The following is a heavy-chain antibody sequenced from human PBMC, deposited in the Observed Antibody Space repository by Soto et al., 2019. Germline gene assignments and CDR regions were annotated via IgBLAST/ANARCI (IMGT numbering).Heavy chain of an antibody. V-gene: IGHV4-31*03. Sequence: QVQLQESGPGLVKPSQPLSLTCTVSGGSIRTGGYYWNWIRQHPGKGLERIRYFYYSGSTYYNPSLKSRVNISVNTSKNQCSLKLSSVPAADTAVYYCARSVFPWGQGTLVTVSS. J-gene: IGHJ5*02. CDR2: FYYSGST. CDR3: ARSVFP. CDR1: GGSIRTGGYY.